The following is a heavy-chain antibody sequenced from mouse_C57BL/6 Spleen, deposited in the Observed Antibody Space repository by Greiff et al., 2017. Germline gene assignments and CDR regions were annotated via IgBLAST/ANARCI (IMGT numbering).Heavy chain of an antibody. Sequence: VQLQQSGPELVKPGASVKISCKASGYSFTSYYIHWVKQRPGQGLEWIGWICPGSGNTKYNEKFKGKATLTADTSSSTAYMQLSSLTSEDSAVYYCARTYSNSAWFAYWGQGTLVTVSA. CDR1: GYSFTSYY. V-gene: IGHV1-66*01. CDR2: ICPGSGNT. CDR3: ARTYSNSAWFAY. J-gene: IGHJ3*01. D-gene: IGHD2-5*01.